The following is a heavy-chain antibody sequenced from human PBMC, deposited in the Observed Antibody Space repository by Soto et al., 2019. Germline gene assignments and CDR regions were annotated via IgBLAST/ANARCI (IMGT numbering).Heavy chain of an antibody. J-gene: IGHJ4*02. CDR1: GFTFSSYD. CDR2: IRSTGSNK. D-gene: IGHD3-10*01. CDR3: AREGMVRGVIKSLAY. V-gene: IGHV3-33*08. Sequence: GGSLRLSCAASGFTFSSYDMNWVRQAPGKGLEWVAGIRSTGSNKYYADSVKGRFTISRDNSKNTLYLQMNSLRAEDTAVYYCAREGMVRGVIKSLAYWGQGTLVTVSS.